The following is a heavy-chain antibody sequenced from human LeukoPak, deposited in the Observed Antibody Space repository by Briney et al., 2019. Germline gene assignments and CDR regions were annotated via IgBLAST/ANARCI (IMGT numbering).Heavy chain of an antibody. CDR3: AKDPRSYGGHHFDA. D-gene: IGHD4/OR15-4a*01. Sequence: GGTLRLSCEASGFTFRNFAMSWVRHAPGKGQEWVSAIHGGGERTSYADSVKGRFTISRDNSKNTLYLQLSSLRVEDTAVYYCAKDPRSYGGHHFDAWGQGILVTVSS. J-gene: IGHJ4*02. CDR1: GFTFRNFA. V-gene: IGHV3-23*01. CDR2: IHGGGERT.